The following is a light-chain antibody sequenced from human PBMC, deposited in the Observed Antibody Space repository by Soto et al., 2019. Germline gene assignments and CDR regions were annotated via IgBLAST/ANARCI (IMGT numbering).Light chain of an antibody. CDR3: QQYGSSLYT. V-gene: IGKV3-20*01. CDR2: GAS. CDR1: QSVSSSY. J-gene: IGKJ2*01. Sequence: EIVLTQSPRTLSLSPGERATLSCRASQSVSSSYLAWYQQKPGQAPRLLIYGASSRATGIPDRFSGSGSETDFTLTISRLEPEDFAVYYCQQYGSSLYTFGQGTKLEIK.